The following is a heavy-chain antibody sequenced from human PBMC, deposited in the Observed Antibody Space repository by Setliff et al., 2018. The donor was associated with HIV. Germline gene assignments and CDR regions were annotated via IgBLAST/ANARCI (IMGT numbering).Heavy chain of an antibody. Sequence: SVKVSCKASGDIPRHYGFNWVRQAPGQGLEWVGSVIPVFGEPHYAQRFRGRVTITADRSSNTAYMEIMSLRSDDTATYYCGRGVLYGLSEYWGPGSLVTVSS. D-gene: IGHD3-10*01. J-gene: IGHJ4*02. V-gene: IGHV1-69*13. CDR2: VIPVFGEP. CDR3: GRGVLYGLSEY. CDR1: GDIPRHYG.